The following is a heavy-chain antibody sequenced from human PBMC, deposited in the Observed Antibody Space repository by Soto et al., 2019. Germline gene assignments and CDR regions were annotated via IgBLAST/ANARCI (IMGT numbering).Heavy chain of an antibody. J-gene: IGHJ4*02. D-gene: IGHD3-3*01. CDR3: ARHVLWSGCVDY. CDR2: IYYSGST. V-gene: IGHV4-39*01. Sequence: QLQLQESGPGLVKPSETLSLTCTVSGGSISSSSYYWGWIRQPPGKGLEWIGSIYYSGSTYYNPSLKSRVTISVDTSKNQFSLKLSSVTAADTAVYYCARHVLWSGCVDYWGQGTLVTVSS. CDR1: GGSISSSSYY.